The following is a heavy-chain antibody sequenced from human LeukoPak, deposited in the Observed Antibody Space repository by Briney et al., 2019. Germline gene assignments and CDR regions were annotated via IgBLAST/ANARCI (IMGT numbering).Heavy chain of an antibody. V-gene: IGHV3-23*01. CDR3: AKRGWELPRRGYYYYYYYMDV. CDR1: GFTFSSYA. CDR2: ISGSGGST. D-gene: IGHD1-26*01. J-gene: IGHJ6*03. Sequence: GGSLRLSCAASGFTFSSYAMSWVRQAPGKGLEWVSAISGSGGSTYYADSVKGRFTISRDNSKNTLYLQMNSLRAEDTAVYYCAKRGWELPRRGYYYYYYYMDVWGKGTTVTVSS.